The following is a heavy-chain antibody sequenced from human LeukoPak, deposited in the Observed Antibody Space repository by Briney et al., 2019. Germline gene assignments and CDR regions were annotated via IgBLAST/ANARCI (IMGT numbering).Heavy chain of an antibody. V-gene: IGHV4-34*01. Sequence: PSETLSLTCAVYGGSFSGYYWGWIRQPPGKGLEWIGEINHGGSTNYNPSLKSRVTISVDTSKNQFSLKLSSVTAADTAVYYCARGNVLLWFGESSRGLGFDYWGQGTLVTVSS. CDR1: GGSFSGYY. CDR2: INHGGST. CDR3: ARGNVLLWFGESSRGLGFDY. J-gene: IGHJ4*02. D-gene: IGHD3-10*01.